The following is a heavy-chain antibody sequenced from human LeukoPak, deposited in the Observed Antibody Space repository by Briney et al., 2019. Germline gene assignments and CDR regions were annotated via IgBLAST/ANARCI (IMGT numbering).Heavy chain of an antibody. V-gene: IGHV4-39*01. J-gene: IGHJ4*02. CDR2: IFYSGST. D-gene: IGHD6-13*01. CDR1: GDSIGGSSYY. CDR3: ARRGITYRSSFFGH. Sequence: SETLSPTCTVSGDSIGGSSYYWAWVRQPPGKGLEWIGSIFYSGSTYYNPSLKSRVTISVDTSKNQFSLNVYSVTAADTATYYCARRGITYRSSFFGHWGQGTLVTVSS.